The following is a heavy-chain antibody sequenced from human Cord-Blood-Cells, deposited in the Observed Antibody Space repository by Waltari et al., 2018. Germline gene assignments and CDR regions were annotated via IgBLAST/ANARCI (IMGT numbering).Heavy chain of an antibody. Sequence: QVQLVQSGAEVKKPGASVKVSCKVSGYTPNELSMNGGRQAPGTGLEWMGGFDPEDGETIYAQKFQGRVTMTEDTSTDTAYMELSSLRSEDTAVYYCATRFWSGYYDYWGQGTLVTVSS. CDR2: FDPEDGET. CDR3: ATRFWSGYYDY. V-gene: IGHV1-24*01. J-gene: IGHJ4*02. CDR1: GYTPNELS. D-gene: IGHD3-3*01.